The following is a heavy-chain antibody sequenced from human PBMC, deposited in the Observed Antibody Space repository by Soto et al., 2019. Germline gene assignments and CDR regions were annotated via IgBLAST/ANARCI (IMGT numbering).Heavy chain of an antibody. CDR1: GGTFSSYA. J-gene: IGHJ6*02. CDR3: ARGETPPRYGRYYYYYGMDV. Sequence: SVKVCCKASGGTFSSYAISWVRQAPGQGLEWMGGIIPIFGTANYAQKFQGRVTITADESTSTAYMELSSLRSEDTAVYYCARGETPPRYGRYYYYYGMDVWGQGTTVTVSS. V-gene: IGHV1-69*13. D-gene: IGHD1-20*01. CDR2: IIPIFGTA.